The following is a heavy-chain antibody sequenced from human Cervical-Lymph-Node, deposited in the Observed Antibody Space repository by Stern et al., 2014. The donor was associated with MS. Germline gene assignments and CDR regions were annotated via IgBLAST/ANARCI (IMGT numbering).Heavy chain of an antibody. D-gene: IGHD6-6*01. Sequence: QVQLVQSGSELKKPGASVKVSCKASGYTFTSYAMNWVRQAPGQGLEWMGWINTKTGNPTYAQGFTGRFVFSLATSVSTAYLQISSLKAEDTAVYYCATLGIAARHYYYYGMDVWGQGTTVTVSS. CDR3: ATLGIAARHYYYYGMDV. V-gene: IGHV7-4-1*02. J-gene: IGHJ6*02. CDR1: GYTFTSYA. CDR2: INTKTGNP.